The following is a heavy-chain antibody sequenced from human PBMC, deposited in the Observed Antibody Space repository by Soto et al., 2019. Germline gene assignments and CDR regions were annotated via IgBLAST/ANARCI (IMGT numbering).Heavy chain of an antibody. V-gene: IGHV4-31*03. CDR3: SRGILV. D-gene: IGHD5-18*01. J-gene: IGHJ4*02. CDR1: GGSINSGGYC. Sequence: QVQLQESGPGLVKPSQTLSLTCTVSGGSINSGGYCWSWICQHPGKGLHWLGCFSYGGSSSYNPSLKSRVNISVDTSKNHFSLKLTSVTAADTAVYYCSRGILVWGQGALITVSS. CDR2: FSYGGSS.